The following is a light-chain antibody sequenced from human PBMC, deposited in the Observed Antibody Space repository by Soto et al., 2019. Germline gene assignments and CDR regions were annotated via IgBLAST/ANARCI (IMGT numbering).Light chain of an antibody. CDR3: QQYNTSPFT. CDR2: GAS. V-gene: IGKV3-20*01. J-gene: IGKJ2*01. Sequence: EIVLTQSPGTLSLSPGERATLSCRASQSVSSYLAWYQENPGQAPRLLIYGASSRATGIPDRFSGSGSGTDFTLTISRLEPEDFALYYCQQYNTSPFTFGQGTKLETK. CDR1: QSVSSY.